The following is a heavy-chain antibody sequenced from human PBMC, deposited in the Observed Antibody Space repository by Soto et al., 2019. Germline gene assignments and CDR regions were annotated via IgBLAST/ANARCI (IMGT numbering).Heavy chain of an antibody. J-gene: IGHJ4*02. CDR2: IYPGDSDT. Sequence: PGESLKISCKGSGYTFTGYWIAWVRQVSGRGLEWMGIIYPGDSDTRYSPSFRGQVTISADKSVTTAYLQWSSLKASDTAIHYCARGVDGPIDPHYLDFWGQGTLVTVSS. CDR3: ARGVDGPIDPHYLDF. CDR1: GYTFTGYW. V-gene: IGHV5-51*01. D-gene: IGHD2-15*01.